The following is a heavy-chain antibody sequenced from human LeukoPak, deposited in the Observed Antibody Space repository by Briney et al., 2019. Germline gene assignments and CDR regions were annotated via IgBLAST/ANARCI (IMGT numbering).Heavy chain of an antibody. J-gene: IGHJ4*02. CDR3: ARHLNYYLDY. D-gene: IGHD3-10*01. CDR2: INTDGSST. CDR1: GFTLSSYW. Sequence: GGSLRLSCAASGFTLSSYWMHWVRQVPGKGLVWVSLINTDGSSTRYADSVKGRFTISRDNAKNTLYLQMNSLRAEDTAVYYCARHLNYYLDYWGQGTLVTVSS. V-gene: IGHV3-74*01.